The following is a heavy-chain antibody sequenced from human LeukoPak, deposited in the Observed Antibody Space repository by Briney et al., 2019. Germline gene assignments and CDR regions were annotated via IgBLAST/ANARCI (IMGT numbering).Heavy chain of an antibody. J-gene: IGHJ6*03. CDR1: GFTLSFSA. CDR2: IRGSGGSA. Sequence: GGSLRLSCEASGFTLSFSAMSWVRQAPGSGLQWVSTIRGSGGSAFYADSVKGRFTISRDNSKNTLCLQMQSLRAEDTAVYFCAKNGHFWRIDYYHYMDVWGKGTTVTVSS. CDR3: AKNGHFWRIDYYHYMDV. D-gene: IGHD3-3*02. V-gene: IGHV3-23*01.